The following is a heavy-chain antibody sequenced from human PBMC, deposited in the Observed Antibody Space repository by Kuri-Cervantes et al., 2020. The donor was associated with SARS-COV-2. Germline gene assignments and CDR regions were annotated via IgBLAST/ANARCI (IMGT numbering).Heavy chain of an antibody. CDR2: INPDGSYT. CDR3: AKSLPAAPWSFDY. J-gene: IGHJ4*02. D-gene: IGHD6-6*01. CDR1: GFTFSGHW. V-gene: IGHV3-74*01. Sequence: GGSLRLSCAASGFTFSGHWIHWVRQAPGKGLVWVSRINPDGSYTNNADSVKGRFTLSRDNAKNMLFLQMNSLRVEDTAIYYCAKSLPAAPWSFDYWGQGTLVTVSS.